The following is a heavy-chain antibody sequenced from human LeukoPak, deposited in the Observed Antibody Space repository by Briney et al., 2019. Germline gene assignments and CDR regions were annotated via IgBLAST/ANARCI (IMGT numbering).Heavy chain of an antibody. J-gene: IGHJ3*01. Sequence: ASVKVSCKASGYTFTSYGISWVRQAPGQGPEWMGWINTHNGNTKYVQKFQGRVTMSTDTSTTTAYMELRSLTSDDTAVYYCATDGNYLINWGQGTMVTVSS. CDR3: ATDGNYLIN. CDR2: INTHNGNT. D-gene: IGHD1-7*01. V-gene: IGHV1-18*01. CDR1: GYTFTSYG.